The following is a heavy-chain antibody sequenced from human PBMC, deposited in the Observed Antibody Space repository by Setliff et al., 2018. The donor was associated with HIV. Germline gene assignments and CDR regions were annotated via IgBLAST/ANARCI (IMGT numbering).Heavy chain of an antibody. CDR1: GFSFSNYA. D-gene: IGHD3-16*01. CDR3: AKGTFRYYYMDV. CDR2: ISGNSNVI. V-gene: IGHV3-23*01. Sequence: GGSLRLSCVASGFSFSNYAIIWVRQAPGKGLEWVSDISGNSNVIKYADSVKGRFSISRDNSDNTVYLQMNSLRAEDTAVYYCAKGTFRYYYMDVWGKGTTVTVSS. J-gene: IGHJ6*03.